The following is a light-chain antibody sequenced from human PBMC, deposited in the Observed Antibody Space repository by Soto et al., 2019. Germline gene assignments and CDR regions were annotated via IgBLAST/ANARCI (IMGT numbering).Light chain of an antibody. CDR2: GAS. Sequence: EIVLTQSPGTLSLSPGERATLSCRASQSVSSSYLAWYQQKPGQAPRLLIYGASSRATGILDRFSGSGSGTDFILTISRLEPEDFAVYYCQQYGSSPRTFGQGTKVEIK. CDR1: QSVSSSY. J-gene: IGKJ1*01. CDR3: QQYGSSPRT. V-gene: IGKV3-20*01.